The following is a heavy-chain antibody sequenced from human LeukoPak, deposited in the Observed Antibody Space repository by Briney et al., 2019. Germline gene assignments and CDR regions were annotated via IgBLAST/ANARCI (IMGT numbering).Heavy chain of an antibody. CDR2: IYYSGST. CDR3: ARDILTGYSDY. V-gene: IGHV4-59*01. Sequence: SETLSLTCTVSGGSISSYYWSWIRQPPGKGLEWIGYIYYSGSTNYNPSLKSRVTISVDTSKNQFSLKLSSVTAADTAVYYCARDILTGYSDYWGQGALVTVSS. J-gene: IGHJ4*02. CDR1: GGSISSYY. D-gene: IGHD3-9*01.